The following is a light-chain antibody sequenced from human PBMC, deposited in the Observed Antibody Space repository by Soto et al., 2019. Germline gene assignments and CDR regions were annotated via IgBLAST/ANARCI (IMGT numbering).Light chain of an antibody. Sequence: QSVLTQPASVSGSPGQTITVSCTGTSSDIGSYDLVSWYQRHPGKAPKLIIFEGSKRPSGVSNRFSGSKSGNTASLTLSGLQAEDEADYYCCSSSGTSTFVFGTGTKVTVL. J-gene: IGLJ1*01. CDR3: CSSSGTSTFV. CDR1: SSDIGSYDL. V-gene: IGLV2-23*01. CDR2: EGS.